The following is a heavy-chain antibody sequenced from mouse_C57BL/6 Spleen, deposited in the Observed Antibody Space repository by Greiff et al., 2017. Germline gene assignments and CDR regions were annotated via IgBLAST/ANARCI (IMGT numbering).Heavy chain of an antibody. V-gene: IGHV3-1*01. J-gene: IGHJ4*01. CDR1: GYSITSGYD. D-gene: IGHD2-1*01. CDR2: ISYSGST. Sequence: ESGPGMVKPSQSLSLTCTVTGYSITSGYDWHWIRHFPGNKLEWMGYISYSGSTNYNPSLKSRISITHDTSKNHFFLKLNSVTTEDTATYYCARSIYYGNYDYLGQGTSVTVSS. CDR3: ARSIYYGNYDY.